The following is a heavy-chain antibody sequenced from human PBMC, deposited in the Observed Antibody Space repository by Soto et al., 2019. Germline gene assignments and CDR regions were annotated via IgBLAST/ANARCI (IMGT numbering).Heavy chain of an antibody. CDR1: GFTFSDHA. V-gene: IGHV3-23*01. Sequence: EMQLLESGGDLVQPGGSLRLSCATSGFTFSDHAMHWVRQAPGEGLEWVSGIRGDLVTTPYADYVKGRFTISRDNSKNTLYLQMNSLRAEDTAIYYCVKEGKMGVEGFDFWGQGTLVTVSS. CDR3: VKEGKMGVEGFDF. CDR2: IRGDLVTT. J-gene: IGHJ4*02. D-gene: IGHD1-26*01.